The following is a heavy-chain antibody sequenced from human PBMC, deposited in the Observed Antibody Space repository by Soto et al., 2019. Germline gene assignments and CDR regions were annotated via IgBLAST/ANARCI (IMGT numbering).Heavy chain of an antibody. Sequence: GGSLRLSCAASGFTFSTYAMSWVRQAPGKGLEWVSKIINSGGSTYYADSVKGRFTISRDNSKNTLDLQMNSLRAEDTAVYYCATGQQLGYWGQGTLVTVSS. J-gene: IGHJ4*02. CDR1: GFTFSTYA. CDR2: IINSGGST. CDR3: ATGQQLGY. V-gene: IGHV3-23*01. D-gene: IGHD6-13*01.